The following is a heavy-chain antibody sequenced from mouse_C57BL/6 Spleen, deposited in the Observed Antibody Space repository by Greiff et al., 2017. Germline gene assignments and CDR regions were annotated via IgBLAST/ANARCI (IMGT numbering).Heavy chain of an antibody. CDR3: ARSDYVFDY. J-gene: IGHJ2*01. Sequence: VQLVESGPELVKPGASVKISCKASGYAFSSSWMNWVKQRPGKGLEWIGRIYPGDGDTNYNGKFKGKATLTADKSSSTAYMQLSSLTSEDSAVYFCARSDYVFDYWGQGTTLTVSS. V-gene: IGHV1-82*01. CDR1: GYAFSSSW. D-gene: IGHD2-4*01. CDR2: IYPGDGDT.